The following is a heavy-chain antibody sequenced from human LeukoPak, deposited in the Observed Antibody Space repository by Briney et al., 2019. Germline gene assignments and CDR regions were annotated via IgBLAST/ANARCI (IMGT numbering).Heavy chain of an antibody. CDR1: GGSFSGYY. Sequence: SSETLSLTCAVYGGSFSGYYWSWIRQPPGKGLEWIGEINHSGSTNYNPSLKSRVTISADTSKNQFSLKLSSVTAADTAVYYCAGRYSGYDSPESYYDSSGYQIPFDYWGQGTLVTVSS. J-gene: IGHJ4*02. D-gene: IGHD3-22*01. CDR3: AGRYSGYDSPESYYDSSGYQIPFDY. V-gene: IGHV4-34*01. CDR2: INHSGST.